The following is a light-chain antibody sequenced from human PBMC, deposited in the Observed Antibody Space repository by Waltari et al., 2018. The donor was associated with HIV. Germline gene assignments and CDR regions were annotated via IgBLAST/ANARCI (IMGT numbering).Light chain of an antibody. CDR1: QSVSIY. V-gene: IGKV3-11*01. CDR3: QQRSNWPPWT. Sequence: EIVLTQSPPTLSLSPGERATLSCRASQSVSIYLAWYQQKPGQAPRLLIYDASDRATGIPARFSGSGSGTDFTLTISSLEPEEFAVYYGQQRSNWPPWTFGQGTKVEIK. J-gene: IGKJ1*01. CDR2: DAS.